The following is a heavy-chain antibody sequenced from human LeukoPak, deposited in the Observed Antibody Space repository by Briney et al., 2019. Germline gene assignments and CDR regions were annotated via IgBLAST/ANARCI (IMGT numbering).Heavy chain of an antibody. D-gene: IGHD3-10*01. CDR2: IKSKTSGGTT. CDR3: TTDRRFGEYYFDY. CDR1: GXTFDNAW. Sequence: GGSLRLSCAASGXTFDNAWMSWVRQAPGKGLEWVGRIKSKTSGGTTDYAAPVEGRFSISRDDSKNTLYLQMNSLKTEDTAVYYCTTDRRFGEYYFDYWGQGTLVTVSS. V-gene: IGHV3-15*01. J-gene: IGHJ4*02.